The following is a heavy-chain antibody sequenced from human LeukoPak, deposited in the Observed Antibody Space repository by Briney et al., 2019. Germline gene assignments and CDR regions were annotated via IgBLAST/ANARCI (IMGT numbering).Heavy chain of an antibody. CDR2: ISGSGGST. V-gene: IGHV3-23*01. J-gene: IGHJ4*02. D-gene: IGHD1-26*01. CDR1: GFTFSSYA. CDR3: AKARWELLPSPLPYDY. Sequence: GGSLRLSCAASGFTFSSYAMSWVRQAPGKGLEWVSAISGSGGSTYYADSMKGRFTISRDNSKNTLYLQMNSLRAEDTAVYYCAKARWELLPSPLPYDYWGQGTLVTVSS.